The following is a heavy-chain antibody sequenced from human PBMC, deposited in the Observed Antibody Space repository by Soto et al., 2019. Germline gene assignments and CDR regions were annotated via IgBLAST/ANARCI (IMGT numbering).Heavy chain of an antibody. V-gene: IGHV4-31*03. Sequence: SSETLSLTCTVSGVSISSGGYYWSWIRQRPVTGLEWIGYIYYSGSTYYNPALKSRVTISVDTSKNQFSLKLSSVTAADTAVYYCARDRVDGELNYYYGMDVWGQGTTVTVSS. J-gene: IGHJ6*02. D-gene: IGHD3-10*01. CDR3: ARDRVDGELNYYYGMDV. CDR1: GVSISSGGYY. CDR2: IYYSGST.